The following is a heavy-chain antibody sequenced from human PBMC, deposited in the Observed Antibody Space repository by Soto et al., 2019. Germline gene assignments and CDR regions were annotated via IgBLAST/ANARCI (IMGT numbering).Heavy chain of an antibody. CDR3: ARDVGLWFGDPNYYYYYGMDV. D-gene: IGHD3-10*01. CDR2: ISSSSSTI. V-gene: IGHV3-48*02. CDR1: GFTFSSYS. J-gene: IGHJ6*02. Sequence: EVQLVESGGGLVQPGGSLRLSCAASGFTFSSYSMNWVRQAPGKGLEWVSYISSSSSTIYYADSVKGRFTISRDNAKNALYLQRNSLRDEDTAVYYCARDVGLWFGDPNYYYYYGMDVWGQGTTVTVSS.